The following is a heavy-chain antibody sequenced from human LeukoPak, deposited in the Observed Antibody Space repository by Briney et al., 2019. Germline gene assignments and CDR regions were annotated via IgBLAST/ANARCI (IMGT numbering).Heavy chain of an antibody. J-gene: IGHJ4*02. CDR2: IDCDDDK. CDR3: ARGITVVFDY. Sequence: SGPTLVNPTQTLTLTCTFSGFSLNTSGMCVSWIRQPPGKALEWLARIDCDDDKYYSTSLKTRLTISKDTSKNQVVPTMTNMDPVDTATCYCARGITVVFDYWGQGTLVTVSS. V-gene: IGHV2-70*11. D-gene: IGHD3-16*01. CDR1: GFSLNTSGMC.